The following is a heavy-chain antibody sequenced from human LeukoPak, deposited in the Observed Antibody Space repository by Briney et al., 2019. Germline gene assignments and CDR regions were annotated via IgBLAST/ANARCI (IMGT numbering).Heavy chain of an antibody. V-gene: IGHV3-30-3*01. Sequence: GGSLRLSCAASGFTFSSYAMHWVRQAPGKGLEWVAVISYDGSNKYYADSVKGRFTISRDNSKNTLYLQMNSLRAEDTAVYYCAREILGYCSSTSCPKDAFDIWGQGTMVTVSS. CDR3: AREILGYCSSTSCPKDAFDI. CDR1: GFTFSSYA. CDR2: ISYDGSNK. D-gene: IGHD2-2*01. J-gene: IGHJ3*02.